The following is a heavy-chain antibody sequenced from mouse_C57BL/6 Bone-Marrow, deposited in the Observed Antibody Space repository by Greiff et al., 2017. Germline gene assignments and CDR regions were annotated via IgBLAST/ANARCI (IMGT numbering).Heavy chain of an antibody. Sequence: VQLQESGAELVKPGASVKLSCKASGYTFTSYWMHWVKQRPGQGLEWIGMIHPNSGSTNYNEKFKSKATLTVDKSSSTAYMQLSSLTSEDSAVYYCARRGSRYAMDYWGQGTSVTVSS. CDR2: IHPNSGST. J-gene: IGHJ4*01. CDR1: GYTFTSYW. D-gene: IGHD1-1*01. V-gene: IGHV1-64*01. CDR3: ARRGSRYAMDY.